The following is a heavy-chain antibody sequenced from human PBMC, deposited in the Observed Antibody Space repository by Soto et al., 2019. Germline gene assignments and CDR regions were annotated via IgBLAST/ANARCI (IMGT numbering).Heavy chain of an antibody. Sequence: QVQLQESGPGLVKPSQTLSLTCTVSGGSISSGDYYWSWIRQPPGKGLEWIGYIYYSGSTYYNPSLNSRVTIAVDTSKNQFCLKLSSVTAAATAVYYCARGPAYYYDSSGYSPLDYWGQGTLVTVSS. D-gene: IGHD3-22*01. V-gene: IGHV4-30-4*01. CDR3: ARGPAYYYDSSGYSPLDY. J-gene: IGHJ4*02. CDR1: GGSISSGDYY. CDR2: IYYSGST.